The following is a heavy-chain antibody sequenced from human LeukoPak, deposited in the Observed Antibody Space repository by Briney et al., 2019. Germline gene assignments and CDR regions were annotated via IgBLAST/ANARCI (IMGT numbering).Heavy chain of an antibody. V-gene: IGHV3-21*04. D-gene: IGHD6-19*01. CDR2: ISSSSSYI. CDR1: GFTFSSYS. J-gene: IGHJ4*02. Sequence: GGSLRLSCAASGFTFSSYSMNWVRQAPGKGLEWVSSISSSSSYIYYADSVKGRFTISRDNAKNSLHLQMNSLRAEDTAVYYCAKSSVAGLTRGYFDYWGQGTLVTVSS. CDR3: AKSSVAGLTRGYFDY.